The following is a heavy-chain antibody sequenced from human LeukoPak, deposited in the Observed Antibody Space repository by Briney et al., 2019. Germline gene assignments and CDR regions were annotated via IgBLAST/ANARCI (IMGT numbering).Heavy chain of an antibody. CDR2: ISGSGGST. D-gene: IGHD3-22*01. CDR1: GFTFSDYY. Sequence: GSLRLSCAASGFTFSDYYMSWIRQAPGKGLEWVSAISGSGGSTYYADSVKGRFTISRDNSKNTLYLQMNSLRAEDTAVYYCAKDRDSSGYYFDYWGQGTLVTVSS. J-gene: IGHJ4*02. CDR3: AKDRDSSGYYFDY. V-gene: IGHV3-23*01.